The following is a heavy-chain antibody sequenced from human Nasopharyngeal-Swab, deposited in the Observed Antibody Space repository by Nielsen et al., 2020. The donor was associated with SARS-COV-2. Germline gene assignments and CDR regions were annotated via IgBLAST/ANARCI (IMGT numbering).Heavy chain of an antibody. CDR2: ISSSSSTK. V-gene: IGHV3-48*02. CDR3: ARDAIVVVPAAIQY. Sequence: VRQAPGKGLEWVSYISSSSSTKYYADSVKGRFTISRDNAKNSLYLQMNSLRDEDTAVYYCARDAIVVVPAAIQYWGQGTLVPSP. D-gene: IGHD2-2*02. J-gene: IGHJ4*02.